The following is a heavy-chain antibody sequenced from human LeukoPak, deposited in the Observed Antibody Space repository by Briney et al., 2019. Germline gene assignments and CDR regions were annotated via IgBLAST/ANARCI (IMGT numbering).Heavy chain of an antibody. CDR1: GFTSSTYE. V-gene: IGHV3-48*03. D-gene: IGHD6-25*01. CDR2: ISSSGSTI. Sequence: GGSLRLSCAASGFTSSTYEMNWVRQAPGKGLEWISYISSSGSTIYYADSVKGRFTISRNNAKNSLYLQMNSLRAEDTAVYYCARDASGARGFYFFDYWGQGTLVTVSS. J-gene: IGHJ4*02. CDR3: ARDASGARGFYFFDY.